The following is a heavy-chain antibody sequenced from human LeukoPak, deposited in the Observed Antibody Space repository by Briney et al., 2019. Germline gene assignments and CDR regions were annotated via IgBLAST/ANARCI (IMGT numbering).Heavy chain of an antibody. CDR3: ARVGYGDVFDY. CDR1: GGSISSGGYS. D-gene: IGHD4-17*01. CDR2: IYRSGST. J-gene: IGHJ4*02. V-gene: IGHV4-30-2*01. Sequence: PSETLSLTCAVSGGSISSGGYSWRWIRQPPGKGLEWIGYIYRSGSTYYNPSLKSRVTISVDRSKNQFSLKLSSVTAADTAVYYCARVGYGDVFDYWGQGTLVTVSS.